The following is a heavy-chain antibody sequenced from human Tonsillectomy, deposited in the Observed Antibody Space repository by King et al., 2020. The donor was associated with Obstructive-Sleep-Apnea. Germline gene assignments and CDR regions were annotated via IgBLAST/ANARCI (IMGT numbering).Heavy chain of an antibody. CDR1: GYSISSGYY. CDR2: IYHSGST. CDR3: ARDLRSGWSNYFDY. V-gene: IGHV4-38-2*02. D-gene: IGHD6-19*01. Sequence: VQLQESGPGLVKPSETLSLTCTVSGYSISSGYYWGWIRQPPGKGLEWIGSIYHSGSTYYNPSLKSRGTISVDTSKNQFSLKLSTVTAADTAVYYCARDLRSGWSNYFDYWGQGTLVTVSS. J-gene: IGHJ4*02.